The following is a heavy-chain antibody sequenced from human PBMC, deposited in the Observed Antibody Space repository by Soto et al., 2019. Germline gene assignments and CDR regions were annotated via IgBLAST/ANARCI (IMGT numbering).Heavy chain of an antibody. Sequence: PSETLSLTCTVSGGSVSSGSFYWSWIRQPPGKGLEWIAYIYYTGSTKYNPPLKSRVTISVDTSKNQFSLKLSSVSAADTAVYYCARDQEWESRDNWFDPWGQGTLVTVSS. V-gene: IGHV4-61*01. CDR1: GGSVSSGSFY. D-gene: IGHD1-26*01. J-gene: IGHJ5*02. CDR2: IYYTGST. CDR3: ARDQEWESRDNWFDP.